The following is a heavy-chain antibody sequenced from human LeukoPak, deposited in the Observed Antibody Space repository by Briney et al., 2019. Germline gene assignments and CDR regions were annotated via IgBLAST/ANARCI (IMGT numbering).Heavy chain of an antibody. D-gene: IGHD6-13*01. J-gene: IGHJ4*02. V-gene: IGHV1-3*02. Sequence: ASVKVSCKASGGTFSSYAISWVRQAPGQRLEWMGWSNAGNGNTKYSQEFQGRVTITRDTSASTAYMELSSLRSEDMAVYYCARAPLIAAAGSGFDYWGQGTLVTVSS. CDR1: GGTFSSYA. CDR3: ARAPLIAAAGSGFDY. CDR2: SNAGNGNT.